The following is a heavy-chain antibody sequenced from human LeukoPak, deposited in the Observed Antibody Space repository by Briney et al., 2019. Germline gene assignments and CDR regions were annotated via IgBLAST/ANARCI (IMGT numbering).Heavy chain of an antibody. D-gene: IGHD6-19*01. V-gene: IGHV3-21*01. CDR3: ARVEPYSSGWAFDY. CDR1: GFTFSSYS. J-gene: IGHJ4*02. CDR2: ISSSSSYI. Sequence: PGGSLRLSCAASGFTFSSYSMNWVREAPGKGLEWVSSISSSSSYIYYADSVKGRFTISRDNAKNSLYLQMNSLRAEDTAVYYCARVEPYSSGWAFDYWGQGTLVTVSS.